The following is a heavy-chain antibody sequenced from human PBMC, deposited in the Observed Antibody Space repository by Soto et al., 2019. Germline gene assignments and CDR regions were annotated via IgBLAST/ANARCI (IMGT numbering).Heavy chain of an antibody. CDR1: GFTFSSYN. Sequence: GGSLRLSFVASGFTFSSYNMNWVRQAPGKGLEWVSYISSSSSTIYYADSVKGRFTISRDNAKNSLYLQMNSLRAEDTAVYYCARTDYYDSALDIWGQGTMVTVSS. J-gene: IGHJ3*02. V-gene: IGHV3-48*01. CDR2: ISSSSSTI. D-gene: IGHD3-22*01. CDR3: ARTDYYDSALDI.